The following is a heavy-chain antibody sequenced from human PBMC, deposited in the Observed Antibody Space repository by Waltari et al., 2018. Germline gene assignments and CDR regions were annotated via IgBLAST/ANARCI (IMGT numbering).Heavy chain of an antibody. J-gene: IGHJ4*02. D-gene: IGHD3-16*01. Sequence: EVQLVQSGAEVKKPGATVKISCKVSGYTFTDYYMHWVQQAPGKGLECMGLVDPEDGETIYAEKVQGRVTITADTSTDTSYMEQSSLRSEDAAVYYCATGKTLGGSLLYWGQGTLVTVSS. CDR1: GYTFTDYY. CDR2: VDPEDGET. V-gene: IGHV1-69-2*01. CDR3: ATGKTLGGSLLY.